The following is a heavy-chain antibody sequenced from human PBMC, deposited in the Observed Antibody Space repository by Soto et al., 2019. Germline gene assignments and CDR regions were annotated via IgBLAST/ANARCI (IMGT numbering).Heavy chain of an antibody. CDR1: GDPLSYGGYY. CDR2: IYYSGST. D-gene: IGHD3-22*01. Sequence: TLSLTCTVSGDPLSYGGYYWTWIRQHPGKGLEWMGYIYYSGSTYYNPSLKSRVTISVDTSKNQFSLKLSSVTAADTAVYYCARSHSSGYYYFDYWGQGTLVTVSS. V-gene: IGHV4-31*03. J-gene: IGHJ4*02. CDR3: ARSHSSGYYYFDY.